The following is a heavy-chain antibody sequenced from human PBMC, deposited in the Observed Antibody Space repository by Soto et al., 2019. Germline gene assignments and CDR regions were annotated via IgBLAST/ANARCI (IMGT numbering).Heavy chain of an antibody. Sequence: ASVKVSCKASGGTFSSYAISWVRQAPGQGLEWMGGIIPIFGTANYAQKFQGRVTITADESTSTAYMELSSLRSEDTAVYYCARGREMRRYYYYYYGMDVWGQGTTVTVSS. CDR3: ARGREMRRYYYYYYGMDV. J-gene: IGHJ6*02. CDR1: GGTFSSYA. D-gene: IGHD1-26*01. V-gene: IGHV1-69*13. CDR2: IIPIFGTA.